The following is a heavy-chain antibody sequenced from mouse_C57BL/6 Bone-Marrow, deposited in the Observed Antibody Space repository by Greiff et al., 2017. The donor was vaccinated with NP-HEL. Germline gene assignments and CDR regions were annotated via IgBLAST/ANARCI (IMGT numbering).Heavy chain of an antibody. CDR1: GFTFSDYG. CDR3: ARWSWFAD. V-gene: IGHV5-17*01. CDR2: ISSGSSTI. J-gene: IGHJ3*01. Sequence: EVKLMESGGGLVKPGGSLKLSCAASGFTFSDYGMHWVRQAPEKGLEWVAYISSGSSTIYYADTVKGRFTISRDNAKNTLFLQMTSLGSEDTAMYYCARWSWFADWGKGTLVTASA.